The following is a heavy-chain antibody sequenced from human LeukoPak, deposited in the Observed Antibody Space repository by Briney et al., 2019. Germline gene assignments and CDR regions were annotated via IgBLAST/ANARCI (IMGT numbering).Heavy chain of an antibody. CDR3: ARTYYYDSSGYYTYSDKYGMDV. Sequence: ASVKVSCKASGYTFTGYYMHWVRQAPGQGLEWMGWINPNSGGTNYAQKFQGRVTMTRDTSISTAYMELSRLRSDDTAVYYCARTYYYDSSGYYTYSDKYGMDVWGQGTTVTVSS. D-gene: IGHD3-22*01. CDR2: INPNSGGT. CDR1: GYTFTGYY. V-gene: IGHV1-2*02. J-gene: IGHJ6*02.